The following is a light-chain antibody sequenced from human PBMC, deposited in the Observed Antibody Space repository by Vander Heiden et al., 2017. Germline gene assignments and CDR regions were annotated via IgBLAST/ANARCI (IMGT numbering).Light chain of an antibody. CDR2: STS. V-gene: IGLV7-43*01. CDR1: TGAGTSGYY. J-gene: IGLJ2*01. CDR3: LLYYGGARV. Sequence: QTVVTQEPSLTVSPGGTVTLTCASSTGAGTSGYYPNWFQQKPAHARRALIYSTSNTPSSTPALFSGSLLAGTAALTLSGVQAEDEDEYYCLLYYGGARVFGGGTKLTVL.